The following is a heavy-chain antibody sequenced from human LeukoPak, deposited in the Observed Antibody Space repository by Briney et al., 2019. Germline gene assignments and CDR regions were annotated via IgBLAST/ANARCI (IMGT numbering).Heavy chain of an antibody. J-gene: IGHJ4*02. CDR2: IYSGGTT. CDR1: GFSVSSNY. V-gene: IGHV3-53*01. CDR3: ARDRSYGSFDY. D-gene: IGHD5-18*01. Sequence: PGGSLRLSCAASGFSVSSNYINWVRQAPGKGLEWVSIIYSGGTTYYAGSVKGRFTISRDNAKNSLYLQMNSLRAEDTALYHCARDRSYGSFDYWGQGTLVTVSS.